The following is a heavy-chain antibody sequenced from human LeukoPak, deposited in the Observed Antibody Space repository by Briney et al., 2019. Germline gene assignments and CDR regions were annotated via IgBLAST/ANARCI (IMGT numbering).Heavy chain of an antibody. CDR1: GSTFTSYD. CDR3: ARVVAAAGTLTPHDAFDI. D-gene: IGHD6-13*01. CDR2: INPNSGGT. Sequence: ASVKVSCKASGSTFTSYDINWVRQATGQGLEWMGWINPNSGGTNYAQKFQGRVTMTRDTSISTAYMELSRLRSDDTAVYYCARVVAAAGTLTPHDAFDIWGQGTMVTVSS. J-gene: IGHJ3*02. V-gene: IGHV1-2*02.